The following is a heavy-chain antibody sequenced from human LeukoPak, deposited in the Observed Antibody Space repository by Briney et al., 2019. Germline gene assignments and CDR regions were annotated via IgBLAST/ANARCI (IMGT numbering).Heavy chain of an antibody. D-gene: IGHD6-25*01. J-gene: IGHJ4*02. V-gene: IGHV4-39*01. CDR3: ARRRSGSAEFDY. CDR1: GGSISSGSHY. Sequence: PSETLSLTCTVSGGSISSGSHYWVWVRQPPGKGLEWIGNIYYSGSTYYNPSLRSRVTISVDTSKNQFSLELSSVTAADTAVYYCARRRSGSAEFDYWGQGTLVTVSS. CDR2: IYYSGST.